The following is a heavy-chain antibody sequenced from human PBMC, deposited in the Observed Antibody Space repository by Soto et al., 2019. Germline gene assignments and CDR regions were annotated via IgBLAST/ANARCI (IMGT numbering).Heavy chain of an antibody. V-gene: IGHV3-53*04. CDR2: IYSGGST. D-gene: IGHD2-15*01. Sequence: GGSLRLSCAASGFTVSSNYMSWVRQAPGKGLEWVSVIYSGGSTYYADSVKGRFTISRHNSKNTLYLQMNSLRAEDTAVYYCASRYCSGGSCYSFGAFDIWGQGTMVTVSS. J-gene: IGHJ3*02. CDR3: ASRYCSGGSCYSFGAFDI. CDR1: GFTVSSNY.